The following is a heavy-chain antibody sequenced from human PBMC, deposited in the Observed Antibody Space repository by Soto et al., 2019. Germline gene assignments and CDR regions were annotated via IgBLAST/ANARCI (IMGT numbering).Heavy chain of an antibody. J-gene: IGHJ1*01. CDR2: FDPEDGET. CDR1: GYTLTELS. D-gene: IGHD5-18*01. CDR3: ATDYRSYRNEYFQH. Sequence: ASVKVSCKVSGYTLTELSMHWVRQAPGKGLEWMGGFDPEDGETIYAQKFQGRVTMTEDTSTDTAYMELSSLRSEDTAVYYCATDYRSYRNEYFQHWGQGTLVTVSS. V-gene: IGHV1-24*01.